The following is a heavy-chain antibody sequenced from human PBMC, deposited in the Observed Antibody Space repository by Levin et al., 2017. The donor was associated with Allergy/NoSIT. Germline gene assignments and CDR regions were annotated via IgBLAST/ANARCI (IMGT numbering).Heavy chain of an antibody. Sequence: PSETLSLTCSISGGSISRDYWSWIRQPPGKGLEWIGYIYYSGSTNYNPSLKSRVTISLDTSKSQFSLTLSSLTAADTAVYYCATSPVWFRLDVWGKGTTVTVSS. CDR2: IYYSGST. V-gene: IGHV4-59*01. J-gene: IGHJ6*04. CDR3: ATSPVWFRLDV. D-gene: IGHD3-10*01. CDR1: GGSISRDY.